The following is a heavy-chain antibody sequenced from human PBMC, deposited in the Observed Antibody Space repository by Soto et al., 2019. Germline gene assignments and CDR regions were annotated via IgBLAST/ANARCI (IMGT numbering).Heavy chain of an antibody. D-gene: IGHD3-22*01. V-gene: IGHV3-7*01. CDR3: ARSSGYHDTYPTNQYFHH. CDR1: GFTFSTYW. CDR2: INQDGSEK. Sequence: GGSLRLSCAASGFTFSTYWMSWVRQAPGKGLEWVANINQDGSEKYYVDSVKGRFTISRDNARNSLYLQVNSLRADDTAMFYCARSSGYHDTYPTNQYFHHWGHGTLVTVSS. J-gene: IGHJ1*01.